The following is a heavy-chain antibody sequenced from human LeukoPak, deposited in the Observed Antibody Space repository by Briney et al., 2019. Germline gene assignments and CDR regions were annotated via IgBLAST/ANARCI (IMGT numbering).Heavy chain of an antibody. V-gene: IGHV3-21*01. CDR2: ISSSSSYI. CDR3: ATGIAAAGTVY. Sequence: GGSLRLSCAASGFTFSSYSMNLVRQAPGKGLEWVSSISSSSSYIYYADSVKGRFTISRDNAKNSLYLQMNSLRAEDTAVYYCATGIAAAGTVYWGQGTLVTVSS. J-gene: IGHJ4*02. CDR1: GFTFSSYS. D-gene: IGHD6-13*01.